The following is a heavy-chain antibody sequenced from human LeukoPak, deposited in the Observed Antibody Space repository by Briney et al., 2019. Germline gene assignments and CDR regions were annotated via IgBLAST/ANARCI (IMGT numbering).Heavy chain of an antibody. CDR2: IYYSGST. Sequence: SETLSLTCTVSGGPISSYYWSWIRQPPGKGLEWIGYIYYSGSTNYNPSLKSRVTISVDTSKNQFSLKLSSVTAADTAVYYCARDIVVPAAIWFDGYYYYGMDVWGQGTTVTVSS. CDR3: ARDIVVPAAIWFDGYYYYGMDV. J-gene: IGHJ6*02. V-gene: IGHV4-59*01. CDR1: GGPISSYY. D-gene: IGHD2-2*01.